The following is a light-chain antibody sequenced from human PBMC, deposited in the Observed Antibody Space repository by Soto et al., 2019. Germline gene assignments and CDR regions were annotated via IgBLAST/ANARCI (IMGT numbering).Light chain of an antibody. V-gene: IGLV2-8*01. Sequence: QSALAQPPSASGSPGQSVTITCTGTNSDVGTYNYVSWYQQHPGKAPKLMIYEVSKRPSGVPDRFSGSKSGNTASLTVSGLQAEDEADYYCSSYAGSNNLFGGGTKLTVL. CDR2: EVS. CDR3: SSYAGSNNL. CDR1: NSDVGTYNY. J-gene: IGLJ3*02.